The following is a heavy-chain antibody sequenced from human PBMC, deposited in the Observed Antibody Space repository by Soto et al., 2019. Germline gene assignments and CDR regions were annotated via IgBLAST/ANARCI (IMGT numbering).Heavy chain of an antibody. J-gene: IGHJ4*02. CDR2: IRPDGSET. CDR1: GFTFTDFY. D-gene: IGHD4-4*01. Sequence: EVQLVQSGGGLVQPGGSLRLSCVGSGFTFTDFYMNWVRQAPGKGLEWVANIRPDGSETNYVESVKGRFTTSRDNPKNSLLLQMNSLRADDTAVYYCAGWGGHDYKYWGQGILVTVSS. V-gene: IGHV3-7*03. CDR3: AGWGGHDYKY.